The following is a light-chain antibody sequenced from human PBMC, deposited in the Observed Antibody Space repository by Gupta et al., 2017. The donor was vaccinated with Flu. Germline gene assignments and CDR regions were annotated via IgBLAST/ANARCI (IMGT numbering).Light chain of an antibody. CDR1: NSDVGKFNL. CDR2: EVS. Sequence: SITISCTGTNSDVGKFNLVSWYQPHPGKAPKLIIYEVSKWTSNIPTRFSGSKAGITASLTISGLQAEDEAHYYCCSYAADDTVVFGGGTSLTVL. J-gene: IGLJ2*01. V-gene: IGLV2-23*02. CDR3: CSYAADDTVV.